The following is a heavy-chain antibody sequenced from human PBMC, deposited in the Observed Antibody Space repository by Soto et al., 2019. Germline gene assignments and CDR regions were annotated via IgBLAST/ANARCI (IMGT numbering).Heavy chain of an antibody. CDR1: GGSISSSSYY. J-gene: IGHJ4*02. V-gene: IGHV4-39*07. Sequence: SETLSLTCTVSGGSISSSSYYWGWIRQPPGKGLEWIGSIYYSGSTYYNPSLKSRVTISVDTSKNQFSLKLSSVTAADTAVYYCATLSWVYDSSGYYSFLFDYWGQGTLVTVSS. CDR3: ATLSWVYDSSGYYSFLFDY. D-gene: IGHD3-22*01. CDR2: IYYSGST.